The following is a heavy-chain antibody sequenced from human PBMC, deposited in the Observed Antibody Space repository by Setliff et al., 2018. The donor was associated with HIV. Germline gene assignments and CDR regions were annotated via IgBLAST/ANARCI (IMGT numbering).Heavy chain of an antibody. V-gene: IGHV4-31*03. CDR1: GVSVSRDGYY. CDR3: ARVVLLEPLTPGGTFDI. D-gene: IGHD3-16*01. CDR2: ISYIGTT. Sequence: SETLSLTCTVSGVSVSRDGYYWSWIRQLPGKDLEWIAFISYIGTTFYNPSLKSRLTISRVPAKNQFSLKLSSVTAADTAVYYCARVVLLEPLTPGGTFDIWGQGTTVTVTS. J-gene: IGHJ3*02.